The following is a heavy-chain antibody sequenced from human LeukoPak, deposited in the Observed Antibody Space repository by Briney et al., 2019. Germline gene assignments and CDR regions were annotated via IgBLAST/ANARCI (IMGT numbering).Heavy chain of an antibody. Sequence: GGSLRLSCAASGFTFSSYAMSWVRQAPGKGLEWVSAISGSGGSTYYADSVKGRFTISRDNSKNTLYLQMNSLRAEDTAVYYCAEDLPITMVRGGFDYWGQGTLVTVSS. J-gene: IGHJ4*02. V-gene: IGHV3-23*01. CDR2: ISGSGGST. CDR3: AEDLPITMVRGGFDY. D-gene: IGHD3-10*01. CDR1: GFTFSSYA.